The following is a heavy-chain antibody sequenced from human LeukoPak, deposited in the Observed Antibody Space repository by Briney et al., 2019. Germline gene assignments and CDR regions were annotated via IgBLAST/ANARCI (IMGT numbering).Heavy chain of an antibody. D-gene: IGHD2-21*02. J-gene: IGHJ4*02. CDR3: ARDCGGDCPTPFDY. V-gene: IGHV4-34*01. Sequence: KTSETLSLTCAVYGGSFSGYYWSWIRQPPGKGLEWIGEINHSGSTNYNPSLKSRVTISVDTSKNQFSLKLSSVTAADTAVYYCARDCGGDCPTPFDYWGQGTLVTVSS. CDR1: GGSFSGYY. CDR2: INHSGST.